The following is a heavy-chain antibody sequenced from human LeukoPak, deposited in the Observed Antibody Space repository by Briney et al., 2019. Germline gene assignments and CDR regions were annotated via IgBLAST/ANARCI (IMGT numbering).Heavy chain of an antibody. CDR3: ATSLQLWYHFDY. CDR1: GFTFRSYA. Sequence: GGSLRLSCAASGFTFRSYAMTWVRQAPGKGLEWVSGISWNSGSIGYADSVKGRFTISRDNAKNSLYLQMNSLRAEDMALYYCATSLQLWYHFDYWGQGTLVTVSS. J-gene: IGHJ4*02. CDR2: ISWNSGSI. D-gene: IGHD5-18*01. V-gene: IGHV3-9*03.